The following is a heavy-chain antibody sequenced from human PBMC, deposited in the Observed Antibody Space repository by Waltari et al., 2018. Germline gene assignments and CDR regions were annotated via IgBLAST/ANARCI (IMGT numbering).Heavy chain of an antibody. CDR3: ARDPPIYCSGGSCYSP. Sequence: QVQLQESGPGLVKPSETLSLTCTVSGGSISSYYWRWIRQPPGKGLEWIGYIYTSGSTNYNPSLKSRVTISVDTSKNQFSLKLSSVTAADTAVYYCARDPPIYCSGGSCYSPWGQGTLVTVSS. J-gene: IGHJ5*02. D-gene: IGHD2-15*01. V-gene: IGHV4-4*09. CDR1: GGSISSYY. CDR2: IYTSGST.